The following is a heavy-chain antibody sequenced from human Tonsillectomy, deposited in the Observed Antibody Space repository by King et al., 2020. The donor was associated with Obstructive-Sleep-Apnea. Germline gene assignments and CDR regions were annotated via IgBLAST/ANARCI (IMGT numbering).Heavy chain of an antibody. CDR1: GFSFTNYY. CDR3: ATELGPRQVGASLGY. Sequence: VQLVESGAEVRKPGESLNISCQTSGFSFTNYYIAWVRQMPGKGLEWMGVIYPADSHTIYSPSFQGQVTISADKSITTAYLQWSSLKASDTAMYYCATELGPRQVGASLGYWGQGTLVTVSS. V-gene: IGHV5-51*01. CDR2: IYPADSHT. D-gene: IGHD1-26*01. J-gene: IGHJ4*02.